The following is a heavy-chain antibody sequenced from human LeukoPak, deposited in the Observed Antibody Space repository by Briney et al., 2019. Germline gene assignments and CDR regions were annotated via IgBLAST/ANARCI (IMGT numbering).Heavy chain of an antibody. CDR2: INHSGST. Sequence: SETLSLTCAVYGVSFSGYYWSWLRQPPGKGLEWIGEINHSGSTNYNPSLKSRVTISVDTSKNQFSLKLSSVTAADTAVYYCARGGELLWFGELSYYFDYWGQGTLVTVSS. D-gene: IGHD3-10*01. J-gene: IGHJ4*02. CDR3: ARGGELLWFGELSYYFDY. V-gene: IGHV4-34*01. CDR1: GVSFSGYY.